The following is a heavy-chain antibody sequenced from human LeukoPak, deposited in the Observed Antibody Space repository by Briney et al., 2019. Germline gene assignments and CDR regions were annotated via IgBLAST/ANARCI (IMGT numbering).Heavy chain of an antibody. J-gene: IGHJ6*02. CDR3: ARDVTSSGYYYYYYGMDV. CDR1: GFTFSSYG. CDR2: IWYDGSNK. D-gene: IGHD3-22*01. Sequence: GRSLRLSCAASGFTFSSYGMHWVRQAPGKGLEWVAVIWYDGSNKYYADSVKGRFTIYRDNSMNTLYLQMDSLRAEDTAMYYCARDVTSSGYYYYYYGMDVWGQGTTVTVSS. V-gene: IGHV3-33*01.